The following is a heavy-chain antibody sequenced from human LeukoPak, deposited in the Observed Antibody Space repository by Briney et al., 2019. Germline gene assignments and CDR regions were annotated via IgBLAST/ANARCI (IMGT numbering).Heavy chain of an antibody. CDR2: ISGSGGST. CDR1: GFTFSTFA. D-gene: IGHD3-10*01. Sequence: GGSLRLSCAGSGFTFSTFAMSWVRRAPGKGLEWVSGISGSGGSTYYPDSVKGRFTISRDNAKNTLYLQMNSLRAEDTAVYYCARDLGDYWGQGTLVTVSS. J-gene: IGHJ4*02. V-gene: IGHV3-23*01. CDR3: ARDLGDY.